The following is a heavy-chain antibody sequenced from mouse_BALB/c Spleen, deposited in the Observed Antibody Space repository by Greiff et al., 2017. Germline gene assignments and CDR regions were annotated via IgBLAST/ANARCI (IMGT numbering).Heavy chain of an antibody. CDR1: GFTFSSYA. D-gene: IGHD1-1*01. CDR2: ISSGGST. J-gene: IGHJ2*01. CDR3: ARGPFTTGYFDY. V-gene: IGHV5-6-5*01. Sequence: EVKVVESGGGLVKPGGSLKLSCAASGFTFSSYAMSWVRQTPEKRLEWVASISSGGSTYYPDSVKGRFTISRDNARNILYLQMSSLRSEDTAMYYCARGPFTTGYFDYWGQGTTLTVSS.